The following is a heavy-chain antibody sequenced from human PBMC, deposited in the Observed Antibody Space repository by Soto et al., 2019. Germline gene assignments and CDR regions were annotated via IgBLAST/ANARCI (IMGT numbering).Heavy chain of an antibody. CDR1: GFTFSSYA. D-gene: IGHD4-17*01. J-gene: IGHJ1*01. V-gene: IGHV3-23*01. CDR3: ATRLADTVVTPIFFY. CDR2: ISGSGGST. Sequence: GGSLRLSCAASGFTFSSYAMSWVRQAPGKGLEWVSAISGSGGSTYYADSVKGRFTISRDNSKNTLYLQMNSLRAEDTALYYCATRLADTVVTPIFFYWAHGTLVPVSA.